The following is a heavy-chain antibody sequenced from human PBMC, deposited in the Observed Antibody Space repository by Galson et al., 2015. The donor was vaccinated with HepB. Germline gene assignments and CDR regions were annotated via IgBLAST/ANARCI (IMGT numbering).Heavy chain of an antibody. V-gene: IGHV3-23*01. Sequence: SLRLSCATSGFTFSSYAMSWVRQAPGKGLEWVSAISGSGGSTYYADSVKGRFTISRDNSKNTLYLQMNSLRAEDTAVYYCAKDRGITISGDAFDIWGQGTMVTVSS. J-gene: IGHJ3*02. D-gene: IGHD3-9*01. CDR2: ISGSGGST. CDR3: AKDRGITISGDAFDI. CDR1: GFTFSSYA.